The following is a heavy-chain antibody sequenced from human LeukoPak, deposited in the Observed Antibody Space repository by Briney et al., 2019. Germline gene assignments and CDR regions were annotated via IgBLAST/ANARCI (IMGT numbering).Heavy chain of an antibody. D-gene: IGHD3-22*01. V-gene: IGHV3-23*01. J-gene: IGHJ4*02. CDR1: GFTFSNYA. CDR3: ARDDYYDSSGYYGFDY. CDR2: ISGDGGST. Sequence: GGSLRLSCAASGFTFSNYAMTWVRQAPGKGLEWVSVISGDGGSTYYADSVKGRFTISRDSSKNALYLLMNSLRAEDTAMYYCARDDYYDSSGYYGFDYWGQGTLVTVSS.